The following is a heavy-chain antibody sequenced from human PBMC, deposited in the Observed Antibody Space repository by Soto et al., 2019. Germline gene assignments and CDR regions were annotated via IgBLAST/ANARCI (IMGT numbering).Heavy chain of an antibody. J-gene: IGHJ1*01. D-gene: IGHD6-19*01. CDR1: GYTFTSYY. CDR2: INPSGGST. V-gene: IGHV1-46*01. Sequence: GASVKVSCKASGYTFTSYYMHWVRQAPGQGLEWMGIINPSGGSTSYAQKFQGRVTMTRDTSTSTVYMELSSLRSGDTAVYYCASGGSSGWYFQHWGQGTLVTVSS. CDR3: ASGGSSGWYFQH.